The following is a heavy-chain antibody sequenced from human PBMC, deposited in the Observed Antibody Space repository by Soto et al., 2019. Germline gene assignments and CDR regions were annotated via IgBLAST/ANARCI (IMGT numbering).Heavy chain of an antibody. J-gene: IGHJ3*01. CDR3: ARVNALDV. CDR1: GDSVSRDITS. CDR2: SYYRSKWLH. Sequence: PSPTPSLPCAISGDSVSRDITSWNWFRQSQSRGLEGLGRSYYRSKWLHDYAAYVNSRLTINPDTSKNPFSLELHSMPPEHASVFYWARVNALDVWGRGTVFTVSS. V-gene: IGHV6-1*01. D-gene: IGHD2-21*01.